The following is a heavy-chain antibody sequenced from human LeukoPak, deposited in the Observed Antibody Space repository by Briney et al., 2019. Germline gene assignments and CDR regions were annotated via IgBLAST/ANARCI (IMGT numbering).Heavy chain of an antibody. CDR2: VYYSGNT. J-gene: IGHJ6*02. CDR3: ARQLDYGSWSSYGMDV. V-gene: IGHV4-39*01. CDR1: GGSISSSTYY. Sequence: SETLSLTCIVSGGSISSSTYYWGWIRQPPGKGLEWIGTVYYSGNTYYNPSLKSRVTISVDTSKNQFSLKLSSVTAADTAVYYCARQLDYGSWSSYGMDVWGQGTTVTVSS. D-gene: IGHD3-16*01.